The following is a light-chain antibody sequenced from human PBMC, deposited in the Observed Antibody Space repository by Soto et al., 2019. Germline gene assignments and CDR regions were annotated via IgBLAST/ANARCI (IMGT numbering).Light chain of an antibody. CDR3: QLANNFPPT. Sequence: DLQMTQSPSSVSASVGDRVTITCRASQGIASWLAWYQQKPGKAPKLLIYAASSLQSGVPSRVSGSGSGTHFTLTIISLQPEEFATYYRQLANNFPPTFGGGPTVQIK. CDR2: AAS. V-gene: IGKV1D-12*01. J-gene: IGKJ4*01. CDR1: QGIASW.